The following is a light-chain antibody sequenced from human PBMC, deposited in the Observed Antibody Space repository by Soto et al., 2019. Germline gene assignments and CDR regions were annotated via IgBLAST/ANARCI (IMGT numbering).Light chain of an antibody. J-gene: IGLJ3*02. CDR3: CSYAKGWV. V-gene: IGLV2-23*01. CDR2: EGS. Sequence: QSALTQPASVSGSPGQSITISCTGTSSDVGSYNLVSWYQQHPGKAPKLMIYEGSKRPSGVSNRFSGSKSGNTASLTISGLQAEDEADYYCCSYAKGWVFGGGTQLTVL. CDR1: SSDVGSYNL.